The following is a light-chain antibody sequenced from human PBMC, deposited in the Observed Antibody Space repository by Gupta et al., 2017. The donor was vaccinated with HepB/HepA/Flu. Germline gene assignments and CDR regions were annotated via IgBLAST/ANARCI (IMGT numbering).Light chain of an antibody. Sequence: QSVLTQPPSVSGTPGQRVPISCSGSSSNLGSNPVNWYQQFPGTAPTLLIYNNNQRPSGVPDRFSCSKSATSASLALSGLQPEDEADYYCAAWDDSLTGYVIFGGGTKLTVL. V-gene: IGLV1-44*01. CDR1: SSNLGSNP. CDR2: NNN. J-gene: IGLJ2*01. CDR3: AAWDDSLTGYVI.